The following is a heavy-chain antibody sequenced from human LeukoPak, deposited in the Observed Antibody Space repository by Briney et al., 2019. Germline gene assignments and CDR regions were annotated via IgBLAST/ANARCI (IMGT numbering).Heavy chain of an antibody. CDR1: GFTFSTYW. Sequence: GGSLRLSCAASGFTFSTYWMHWVRQAPGKGLEWVSRINNDGRSTSHADSVKGRFTISRDNAKNTLYLQMNSLRAEDTAVYYCARDPSSGGDIDCWGQGTLVTVSS. V-gene: IGHV3-74*01. D-gene: IGHD3-10*01. J-gene: IGHJ4*02. CDR3: ARDPSSGGDIDC. CDR2: INNDGRST.